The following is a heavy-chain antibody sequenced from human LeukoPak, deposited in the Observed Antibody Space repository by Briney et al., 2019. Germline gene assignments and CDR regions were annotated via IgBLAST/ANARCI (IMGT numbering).Heavy chain of an antibody. CDR2: ISAYNGNT. D-gene: IGHD3-9*01. J-gene: IGHJ4*02. CDR1: GYTFTSYG. V-gene: IGHV1-18*01. CDR3: AAKYYDVLTGYFDY. Sequence: ASVKVSCKASGYTFTSYGISWVRQAPGQGLEWMGWISAYNGNTNYAQKLQGRVTMTEDTSTDTAYMELSSLRSEDTAVYYCAAKYYDVLTGYFDYWGQGTLVTVSS.